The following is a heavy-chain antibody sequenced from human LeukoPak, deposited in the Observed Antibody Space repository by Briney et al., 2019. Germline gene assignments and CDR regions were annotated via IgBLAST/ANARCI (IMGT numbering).Heavy chain of an antibody. CDR1: GASISGGYW. J-gene: IGHJ4*02. V-gene: IGHV4-4*02. CDR3: ARRITGTLAPFDS. Sequence: PSETLSLTCAVSGASISGGYWWSWVRQFPGKGLEWIGEVYHSGTTTYNPSLKSRVTVSADKSENQFSLKVTSVTAADTAMYYCARRITGTLAPFDSWGQGILVTVSS. CDR2: VYHSGTT. D-gene: IGHD1-20*01.